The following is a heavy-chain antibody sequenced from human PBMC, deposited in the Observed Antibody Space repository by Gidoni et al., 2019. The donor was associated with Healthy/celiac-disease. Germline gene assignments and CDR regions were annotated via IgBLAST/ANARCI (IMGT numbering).Heavy chain of an antibody. CDR3: TTRLASGWEHVYASTYYYYGMDV. J-gene: IGHJ6*02. Sequence: EVQLVESGGGLVKPGGSLRLSCAASGFTFRNAWMSWVRQAPGKGLEWVGRIKSKTDGGTTDYAAPVKGRFTISRDDSKNTLYLQMNSLKTEDTAVYYCTTRLASGWEHVYASTYYYYGMDVWGQGTTVTVSS. V-gene: IGHV3-15*01. CDR1: GFTFRNAW. D-gene: IGHD1-26*01. CDR2: IKSKTDGGTT.